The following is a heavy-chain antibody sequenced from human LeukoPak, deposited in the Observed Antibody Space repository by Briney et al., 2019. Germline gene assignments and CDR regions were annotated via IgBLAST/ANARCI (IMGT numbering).Heavy chain of an antibody. Sequence: PSETLSLTCIVSGGSISSYYWSWIRQPPGKGLEWIGYIYYRGSTNYNPSLKSRVTISVDTSKNQFSLKLSSVTAADTAVYHCARGLGYCSSTSCYEGWFDPWGQGTLVTVSS. J-gene: IGHJ5*02. CDR2: IYYRGST. CDR1: GGSISSYY. V-gene: IGHV4-59*01. D-gene: IGHD2-2*01. CDR3: ARGLGYCSSTSCYEGWFDP.